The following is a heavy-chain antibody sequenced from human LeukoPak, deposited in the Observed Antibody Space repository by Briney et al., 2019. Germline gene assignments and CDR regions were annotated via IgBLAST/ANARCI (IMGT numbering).Heavy chain of an antibody. Sequence: PGGSLRLSCAASGFTFSSYWMHWVRQAPGKGLVWVSRINSDGSSTSYADSVKGRFTISRDNAKNTLYLQMNSLRAEDTAVYYCARGGENHLGYCGGGSCYHIDYWGQGTLVTVSS. CDR1: GFTFSSYW. CDR2: INSDGSST. J-gene: IGHJ4*02. D-gene: IGHD2-15*01. V-gene: IGHV3-74*01. CDR3: ARGGENHLGYCGGGSCYHIDY.